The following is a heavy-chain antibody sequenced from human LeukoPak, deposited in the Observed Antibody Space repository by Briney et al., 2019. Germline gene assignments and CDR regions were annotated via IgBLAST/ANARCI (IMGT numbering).Heavy chain of an antibody. D-gene: IGHD3-16*02. Sequence: PGGSLSLSCAASGFTFSSYAMHWVRQAPGKGLEWVAVISYDGSNKYYADSVKGRFTISRDNSKNTLYLQMNSLRAEDTAVYYCARGPITFGGVIVYYFDYWGQGTLVTVSS. V-gene: IGHV3-30-3*01. CDR3: ARGPITFGGVIVYYFDY. CDR1: GFTFSSYA. J-gene: IGHJ4*02. CDR2: ISYDGSNK.